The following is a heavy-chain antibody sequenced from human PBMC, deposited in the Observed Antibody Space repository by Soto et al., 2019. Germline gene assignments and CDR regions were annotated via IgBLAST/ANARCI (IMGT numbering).Heavy chain of an antibody. J-gene: IGHJ5*02. Sequence: QVQLVQSGAEVKKPGASVKVSCKASGYTFTSYDINWVRQATGEGLEWMGWMNPNSGNTGYAQKFQGRVTMTRNTSISTAYMELSSLRSEDTAVYYCARDTLRNDDSSGYWGWFDPWGQGTLVTVSS. CDR3: ARDTLRNDDSSGYWGWFDP. V-gene: IGHV1-8*01. CDR1: GYTFTSYD. CDR2: MNPNSGNT. D-gene: IGHD3-22*01.